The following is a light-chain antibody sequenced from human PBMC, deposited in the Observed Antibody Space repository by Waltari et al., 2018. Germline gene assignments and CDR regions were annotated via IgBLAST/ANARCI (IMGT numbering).Light chain of an antibody. CDR2: RDS. Sequence: SYELTQPLSVSVALGQTARITCGGNNIGRKNVHWYQQKPGQAPVLVIYRDSNRPSGIPGRCCGVTSGPTVSLIIAGVQAEDEADYYCQSADTDNFGSYRFFGAGTKLTVL. V-gene: IGLV3-9*01. CDR3: QSADTDNFGSYRF. CDR1: NIGRKN. J-gene: IGLJ2*01.